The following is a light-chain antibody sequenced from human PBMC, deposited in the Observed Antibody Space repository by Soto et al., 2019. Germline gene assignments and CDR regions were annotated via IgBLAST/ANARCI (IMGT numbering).Light chain of an antibody. CDR1: QDISNY. V-gene: IGKV1-33*01. CDR3: QQYDILPLT. J-gene: IGKJ4*01. CDR2: DAS. Sequence: DIQMTQSPSSLSAFVGDRVTITCQASQDISNYLNWYQQKPGKAPKLLIYDASYLETGVTSRFSGSGSGTDFTFTISSLQPEDIATYYCQQYDILPLTFGGGTKVEIK.